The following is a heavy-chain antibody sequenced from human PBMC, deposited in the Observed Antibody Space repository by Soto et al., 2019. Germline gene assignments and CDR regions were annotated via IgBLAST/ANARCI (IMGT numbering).Heavy chain of an antibody. CDR2: IWYDGSNK. J-gene: IGHJ4*02. V-gene: IGHV3-33*01. CDR3: ARDGRYDSGDYFDY. D-gene: IGHD3-22*01. Sequence: GGSLRLSCAASGFTFSSYGMHWVRQAPGKGLEWVAVIWYDGSNKYYADSVKGRFTISRDNSKNTLYLQMNSLRAEDTAVYYCARDGRYDSGDYFDYWGQGTLVTVSS. CDR1: GFTFSSYG.